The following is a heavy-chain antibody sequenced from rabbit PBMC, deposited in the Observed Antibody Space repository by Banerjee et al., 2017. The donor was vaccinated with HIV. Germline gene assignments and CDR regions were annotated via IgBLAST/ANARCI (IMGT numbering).Heavy chain of an antibody. CDR3: AREFNL. J-gene: IGHJ4*01. V-gene: IGHV1S40*01. CDR1: GFSFSSSYW. CDR2: IYAGSSGST. Sequence: QSLEESGGYLVKPGASLTLTCTASGFSFSSSYWICWVRQAPGRGLEWIACIYAGSSGSTYDASWAKGRFTISKTSSTTVTLQMPSLTVADTATYFCAREFNLWGPGTLVTVS.